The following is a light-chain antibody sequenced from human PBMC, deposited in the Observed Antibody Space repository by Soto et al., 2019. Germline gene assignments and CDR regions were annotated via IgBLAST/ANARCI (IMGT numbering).Light chain of an antibody. CDR1: SSNIGSHP. V-gene: IGLV1-44*01. CDR2: GDN. J-gene: IGLJ1*01. CDR3: ASWDNSLNGLYV. Sequence: QSVLTQPPSASGTPGQRVTISCSGSSSNIGSHPVNWYQQLPGTAPKLLLYGDNQRPSGVPDRFSASKSGASASLAISGLQSEDEATYYCASWDNSLNGLYVFGAGTKATLL.